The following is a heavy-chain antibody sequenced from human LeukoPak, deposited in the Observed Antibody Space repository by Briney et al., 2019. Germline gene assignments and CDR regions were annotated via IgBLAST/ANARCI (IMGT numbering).Heavy chain of an antibody. CDR2: IMWRSGST. V-gene: IGHV3-9*01. Sequence: GGSLRLSCAASGFTFSTYAMSWVRQVPGKGLEWVAGIMWRSGSTGYGDSVKGRFTISRDNAKKSLYLQMNGLRVEDTAFYYCTKDLTPGGADVWGQGTTVTVSS. CDR1: GFTFSTYA. D-gene: IGHD3-10*01. J-gene: IGHJ6*02. CDR3: TKDLTPGGADV.